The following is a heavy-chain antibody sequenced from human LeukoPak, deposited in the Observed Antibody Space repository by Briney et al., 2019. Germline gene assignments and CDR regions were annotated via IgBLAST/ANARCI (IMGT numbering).Heavy chain of an antibody. D-gene: IGHD3-22*01. CDR3: ARARNYYDSSDYYYEGDAFDI. CDR1: GGSISTYY. J-gene: IGHJ3*02. V-gene: IGHV4-59*01. CDR2: IYYRGNT. Sequence: SETLSLTCTVSGGSISTYYWSWIRQPPGKGLDWIGYIYYRGNTNYSPSLESRVIISVDTSKNQFSLKLSSVTAADTAVYFCARARNYYDSSDYYYEGDAFDIWGQGTMVTVSS.